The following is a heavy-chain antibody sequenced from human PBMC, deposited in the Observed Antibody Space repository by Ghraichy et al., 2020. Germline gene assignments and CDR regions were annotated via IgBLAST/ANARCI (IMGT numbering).Heavy chain of an antibody. J-gene: IGHJ4*02. CDR1: GFTFSSYS. CDR3: ARIPIAVAGTRGNY. D-gene: IGHD6-19*01. V-gene: IGHV3-48*01. CDR2: ISSSSTI. Sequence: GGSLRLSCAASGFTFSSYSMNWVRQAPGKGLEWVSYISSSSTIYYADSVKGRFTISRDNAKNSLYLQMNSLRAEDTAVYYCARIPIAVAGTRGNYWGQGTLVTVSS.